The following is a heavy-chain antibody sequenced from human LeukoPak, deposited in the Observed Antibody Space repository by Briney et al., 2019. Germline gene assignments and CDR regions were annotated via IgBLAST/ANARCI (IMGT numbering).Heavy chain of an antibody. J-gene: IGHJ4*02. V-gene: IGHV4-34*01. CDR1: GGSFGCYY. D-gene: IGHD1-7*01. CDR2: INHSGST. Sequence: SETLSLTCAVYGGSFGCYYWSWIRQPPGKGLEWIGEINHSGSTNYNPSLKSRVTISVDTSKNQFSLKLSSVTAADTAVYYCARDWNWGVDYWGQGTLVTVSS. CDR3: ARDWNWGVDY.